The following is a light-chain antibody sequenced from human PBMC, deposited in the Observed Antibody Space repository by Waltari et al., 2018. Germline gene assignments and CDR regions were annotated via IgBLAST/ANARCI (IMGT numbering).Light chain of an antibody. CDR3: SSYTSSSTWV. CDR1: SSDVGGYNY. J-gene: IGLJ3*02. Sequence: QSALTQPASVSGSPGQSITISCTGTSSDVGGYNYVSWYQQHPGKAPKLMIYDVSKRPSGVSNRLSGSKSGNTASLTISGLQAEDEADYYCSSYTSSSTWVFGGGPKLTVL. CDR2: DVS. V-gene: IGLV2-14*01.